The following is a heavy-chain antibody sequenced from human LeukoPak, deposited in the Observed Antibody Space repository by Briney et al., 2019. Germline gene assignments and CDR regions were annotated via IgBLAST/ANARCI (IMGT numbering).Heavy chain of an antibody. CDR2: ISGSGGST. CDR1: GFTFSSYG. Sequence: GGTLRLSCAASGFTFSSYGMSWVRQAPGKGLEWVSAISGSGGSTYYADSVKGRFTISRDNSKNTLYLQMNSLRAEDTAVYYCARDRSSGWYWAFDIWGQGTMVTVSS. J-gene: IGHJ3*02. V-gene: IGHV3-23*01. CDR3: ARDRSSGWYWAFDI. D-gene: IGHD6-19*01.